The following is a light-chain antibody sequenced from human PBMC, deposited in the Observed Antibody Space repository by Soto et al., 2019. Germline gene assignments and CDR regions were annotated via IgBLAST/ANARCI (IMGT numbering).Light chain of an antibody. J-gene: IGLJ1*01. CDR1: SNDVGIYNS. V-gene: IGLV2-14*01. CDR3: SLYNISSTYV. CDR2: DVS. Sequence: QSVLTQAASVSGSPGQSITISCTGTSNDVGIYNSVSWFQHHPGKGPKLVIYDVSNRPSGVSNRFSGSKSGNTASLTISGLQAEDEADYHCSLYNISSTYVFGSRTNLNVL.